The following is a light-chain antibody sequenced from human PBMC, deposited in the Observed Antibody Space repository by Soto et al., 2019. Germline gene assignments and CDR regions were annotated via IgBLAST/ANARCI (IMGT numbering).Light chain of an antibody. Sequence: EIVMTQSPATLSVSPGERATLSCRASQSVSSNLASYQQKPGQAPRLLIYGASTRATGIPARFSVSGSGIDFTLTISSLQSEDFAVYYCQQYNNWPPMYTFGQGTKLEIK. J-gene: IGKJ2*01. CDR1: QSVSSN. V-gene: IGKV3-15*01. CDR3: QQYNNWPPMYT. CDR2: GAS.